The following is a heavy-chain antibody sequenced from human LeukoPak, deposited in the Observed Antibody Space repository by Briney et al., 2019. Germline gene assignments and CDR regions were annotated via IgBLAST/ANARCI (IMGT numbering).Heavy chain of an antibody. D-gene: IGHD6-19*01. Sequence: PGGSLRLSCAASGFTFSSYAMSWVRQAPGKGLEWVSAISGSGGSTYYADSVKGRFTISRDNSKNTLYLQMNSLRAEDTAVYYCASRYSSAWSLDYWGQGTLVTVSS. V-gene: IGHV3-23*01. CDR1: GFTFSSYA. CDR2: ISGSGGST. CDR3: ASRYSSAWSLDY. J-gene: IGHJ4*02.